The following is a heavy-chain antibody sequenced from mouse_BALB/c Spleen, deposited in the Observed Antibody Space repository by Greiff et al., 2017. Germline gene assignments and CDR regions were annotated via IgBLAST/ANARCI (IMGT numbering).Heavy chain of an antibody. Sequence: DVHLVESGGGLVQPGGSRKLSCAASGFTFSSFGMHWVRQAPEKGLEWVAYISSGSSTIYYADTVKGRFTISRDNPKNTLFLQMTSLRSEDTAMYYCARGIYDGYYNWYFDVWGAGTTVTVSS. V-gene: IGHV5-17*02. CDR2: ISSGSSTI. J-gene: IGHJ1*01. D-gene: IGHD2-3*01. CDR1: GFTFSSFG. CDR3: ARGIYDGYYNWYFDV.